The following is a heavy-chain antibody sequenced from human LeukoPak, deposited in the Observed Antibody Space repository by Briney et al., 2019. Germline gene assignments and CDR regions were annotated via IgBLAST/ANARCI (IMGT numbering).Heavy chain of an antibody. V-gene: IGHV3-48*03. CDR3: ARESLVGAIDY. Sequence: GGSLRLSCAASGFTFSSYEVNWVRQAPGKGLEWVSYISSSGSTIYYADSVKGRFTISRDNAKNSLYLQMNSLRAEDTAVYYCARESLVGAIDYWGQGTLVTVSS. D-gene: IGHD1-26*01. CDR2: ISSSGSTI. J-gene: IGHJ4*02. CDR1: GFTFSSYE.